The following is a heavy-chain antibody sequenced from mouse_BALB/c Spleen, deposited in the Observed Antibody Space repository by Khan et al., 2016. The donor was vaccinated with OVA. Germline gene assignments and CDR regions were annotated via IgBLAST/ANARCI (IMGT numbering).Heavy chain of an antibody. CDR1: GFTFSTYS. J-gene: IGHJ3*01. CDR2: ISSDGDYT. V-gene: IGHV5-6*01. Sequence: EVELVESGGDLVKPGGSLKLSCAASGFTFSTYSMSWVRQTPDKRLEWVATISSDGDYTYYPDSVQGRFTISRDHAKNTLYLQMSSLKSEDTAMYYCASHLTGSFAYWGQGTLVTVSA. D-gene: IGHD4-1*01. CDR3: ASHLTGSFAY.